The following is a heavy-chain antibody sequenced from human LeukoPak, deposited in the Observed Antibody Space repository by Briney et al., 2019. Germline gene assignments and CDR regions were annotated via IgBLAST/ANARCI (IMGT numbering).Heavy chain of an antibody. V-gene: IGHV1-18*01. D-gene: IGHD4-23*01. Sequence: ASVTVSCKASGYTFTSYGISWVRQAPGQGLEWMGWISAYNGNTNYAQKLQGRVTMTTDTSTSTAYMELRSLRSDDTAVYYCAKEMETPAGFYYYYYGMDVWGQGTTVTVSS. J-gene: IGHJ6*02. CDR2: ISAYNGNT. CDR3: AKEMETPAGFYYYYYGMDV. CDR1: GYTFTSYG.